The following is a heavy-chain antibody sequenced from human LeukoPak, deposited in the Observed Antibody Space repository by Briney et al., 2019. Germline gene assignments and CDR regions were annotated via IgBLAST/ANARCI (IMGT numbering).Heavy chain of an antibody. Sequence: GASVKVSCKVSGYTLTELSMYWVRQAPGKGLEWMGGFDPEDGETIYAQKFQGRVTMTEDTSTDTAYMELSSLRSEDTAVYYCATSLNDYGDSFRSPFDYWGQGTLVTVSS. CDR1: GYTLTELS. J-gene: IGHJ4*02. D-gene: IGHD4-17*01. CDR3: ATSLNDYGDSFRSPFDY. V-gene: IGHV1-24*01. CDR2: FDPEDGET.